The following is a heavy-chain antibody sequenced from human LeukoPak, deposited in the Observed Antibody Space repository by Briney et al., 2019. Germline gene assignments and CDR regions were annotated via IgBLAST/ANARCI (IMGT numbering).Heavy chain of an antibody. CDR1: GFTFSSYE. Sequence: PGGSLRLSCVASGFTFSSYELNWVRQAPGKGLEWVSHISSSGSTVYYADSVKGRFTISRDIAKNSLYLQMNSLRAEDTAVYYCARRYCSSTSCLLDYWGQGTLVTVSS. J-gene: IGHJ4*02. CDR3: ARRYCSSTSCLLDY. D-gene: IGHD2-2*01. CDR2: ISSSGSTV. V-gene: IGHV3-48*03.